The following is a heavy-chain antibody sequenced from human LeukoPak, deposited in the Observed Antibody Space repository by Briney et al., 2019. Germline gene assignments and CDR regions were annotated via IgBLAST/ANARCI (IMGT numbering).Heavy chain of an antibody. CDR3: ARTLGTLSAYYFDY. D-gene: IGHD3-16*01. V-gene: IGHV1-18*04. J-gene: IGHJ4*02. CDR1: GYTFTSYY. Sequence: ASVKVSCKASGYTFTSYYMHWVRQAPGQGLEWMGWISAYNGNTNYAQKLQGRVTMTTDTSTSTAYMELRSLRSDDTAVYYCARTLGTLSAYYFDYWGQGTLVTVSS. CDR2: ISAYNGNT.